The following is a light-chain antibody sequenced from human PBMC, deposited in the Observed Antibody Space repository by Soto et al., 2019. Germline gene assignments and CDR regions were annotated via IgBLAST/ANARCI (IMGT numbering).Light chain of an antibody. CDR2: GAS. J-gene: IGKJ3*01. Sequence: EIVLTQSPGTLSLSPGERATLSCRASQSVSSSYLAWYQQKPGQTPRLLFYGASSRATGIPDRFSGSGSGTDFTLTISRLAPEDFAVYYCQQYGSSPFTFGPGNKVDIK. CDR1: QSVSSSY. CDR3: QQYGSSPFT. V-gene: IGKV3-20*01.